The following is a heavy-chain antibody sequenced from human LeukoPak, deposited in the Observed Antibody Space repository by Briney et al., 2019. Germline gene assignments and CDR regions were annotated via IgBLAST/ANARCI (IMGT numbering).Heavy chain of an antibody. V-gene: IGHV4-59*01. CDR1: GGSISSYY. CDR2: IYYSGST. J-gene: IGHJ4*02. CDR3: AKSVGRSSSNHFDY. Sequence: SETLSLTCTVSGGSISSYYWSWIRQPPGKGLEWIGYIYYSGSTNYNPSLKSRVTISVDASKNQFSLKLSSVTAADTAVYYCAKSVGRSSSNHFDYWGQGTLVTVSS. D-gene: IGHD6-13*01.